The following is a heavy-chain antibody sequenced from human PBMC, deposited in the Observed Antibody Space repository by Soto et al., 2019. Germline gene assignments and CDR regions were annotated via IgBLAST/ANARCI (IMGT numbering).Heavy chain of an antibody. CDR1: GFTFSNAW. Sequence: PGGSLRLSCAASGFTFSNAWMSWVRQAPGKGLEWVGRIKSKTDGGTTDYAAPVKGRFTISRDDSKNTLYLQMNSLKTEDTAVYYCTTRLAAAGTGGMDVWGQGTTVTVSS. D-gene: IGHD6-13*01. CDR3: TTRLAAAGTGGMDV. J-gene: IGHJ6*02. CDR2: IKSKTDGGTT. V-gene: IGHV3-15*01.